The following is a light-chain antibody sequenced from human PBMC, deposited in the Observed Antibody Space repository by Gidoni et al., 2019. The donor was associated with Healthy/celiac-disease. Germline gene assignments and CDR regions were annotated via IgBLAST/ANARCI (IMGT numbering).Light chain of an antibody. CDR3: SSYTSSSTLAYV. CDR1: SSDVGGYNY. J-gene: IGLJ1*01. Sequence: QSALTQPASASGSPGQSLPISCTGTSSDVGGYNYVSWYQQHPGKAPKLMIYDVSNRPSGVSNRFSGSKSGNTASLTISGLQAEDEADYYCSSYTSSSTLAYVFGTGTKVTVL. V-gene: IGLV2-14*01. CDR2: DVS.